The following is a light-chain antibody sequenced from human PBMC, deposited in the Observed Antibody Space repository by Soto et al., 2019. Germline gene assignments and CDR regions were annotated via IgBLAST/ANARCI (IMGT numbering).Light chain of an antibody. Sequence: EIVLTQSPVTLSLSPGERATLSCRASQSVTTFLAWYQQNPGQAPRLLIYDASKRATGIPARFSGSGSGTDVTLTISSLEPEDFAVYYRQQRTNWPLTFGGGTKVEIK. J-gene: IGKJ4*01. V-gene: IGKV3-11*01. CDR2: DAS. CDR3: QQRTNWPLT. CDR1: QSVTTF.